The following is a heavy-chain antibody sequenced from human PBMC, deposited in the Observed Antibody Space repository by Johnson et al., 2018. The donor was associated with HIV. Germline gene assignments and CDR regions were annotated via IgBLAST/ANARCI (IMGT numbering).Heavy chain of an antibody. V-gene: IGHV3-20*04. CDR2: INWNGANT. D-gene: IGHD1-26*01. J-gene: IGHJ3*02. CDR3: ARDWSWRGSLKGGGAFDI. Sequence: VQLVESGGGVVQPGRSLRLSCAASGFTFSSHGMTWVRQVPGKGLEWVCDINWNGANTAYAGSVKGRFTISRDNAKNSLYLQMNSLRAEDTAVFFCARDWSWRGSLKGGGAFDIWGQGTLVTVSA. CDR1: GFTFSSHG.